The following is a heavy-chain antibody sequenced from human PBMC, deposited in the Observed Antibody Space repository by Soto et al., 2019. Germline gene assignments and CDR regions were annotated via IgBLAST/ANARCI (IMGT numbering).Heavy chain of an antibody. V-gene: IGHV6-1*01. Sequence: PSQTLSLTCAISGDRVSSNTASWNGVMHSPSRCLEWLGRTYSRSKWYNDYAVSVKSRIIINPDTSKNQFSLQLNSVTPEDTAVYYCAKGDNLGPKTGYAFDPWGQGILVTVSS. D-gene: IGHD5-12*01. CDR1: GDRVSSNTAS. CDR3: AKGDNLGPKTGYAFDP. J-gene: IGHJ5*02. CDR2: TYSRSKWYN.